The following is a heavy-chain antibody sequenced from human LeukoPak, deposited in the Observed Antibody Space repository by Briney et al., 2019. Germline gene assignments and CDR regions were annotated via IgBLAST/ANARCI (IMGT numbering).Heavy chain of an antibody. V-gene: IGHV3-15*01. Sequence: GGSLRLSCAASGFTFSNYAMSWVRQAPGKGLEWIGRVKSKTDGGTTDYAAPVKGRFTISRDDSQNTVYLQMSSLRTEDTAVYFCTTGSSPLDYWGQGTLVTVSS. CDR2: VKSKTDGGTT. CDR3: TTGSSPLDY. CDR1: GFTFSNYA. D-gene: IGHD1-26*01. J-gene: IGHJ4*02.